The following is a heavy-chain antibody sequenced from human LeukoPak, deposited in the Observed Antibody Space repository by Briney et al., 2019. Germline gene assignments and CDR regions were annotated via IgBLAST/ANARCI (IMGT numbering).Heavy chain of an antibody. CDR1: GFTFSDYY. CDR2: ISTSGTTI. D-gene: IGHD1-26*01. Sequence: PGGSLRLSCAASGFTFSDYYMSWIRQAPGKGLEWVLYISTSGTTIYYADSVKGRFTISRDNAKNSLFLQMNSLRGEDTAVYYCARDLGNSGYVDYWGQGTLVTVSS. V-gene: IGHV3-11*04. CDR3: ARDLGNSGYVDY. J-gene: IGHJ4*02.